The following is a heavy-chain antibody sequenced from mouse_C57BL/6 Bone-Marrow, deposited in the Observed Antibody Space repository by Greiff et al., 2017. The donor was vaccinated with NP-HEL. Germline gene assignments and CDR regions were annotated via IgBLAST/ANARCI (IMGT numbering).Heavy chain of an antibody. V-gene: IGHV3-6*01. J-gene: IGHJ1*03. D-gene: IGHD1-1*01. Sequence: EVKVEESGPGLVKPSQSLSLTCSVTGYSITSGYYWNWIRQFPGNKLEWMGYISYDGSNNYNPSLKNRISITRDTSKNQFFLKLNSVTTEDTATYYCARAITTVVATHWYFDVWGTGTTVTVSS. CDR2: ISYDGSN. CDR3: ARAITTVVATHWYFDV. CDR1: GYSITSGYY.